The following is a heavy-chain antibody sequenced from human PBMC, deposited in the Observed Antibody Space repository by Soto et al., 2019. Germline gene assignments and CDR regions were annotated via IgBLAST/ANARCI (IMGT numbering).Heavy chain of an antibody. CDR2: IYYSGST. CDR3: ARAHSSSPYYYYYMDV. Sequence: KTSETLSLTCTVSGGSISSYYWSWIRQPPGKGLEWIGYIYYSGSTNYNPSLKSRVTISVDTSKNQFSLKLSSVTAADTAVYYCARAHSSSPYYYYYMDVWGKGTTVTVSS. CDR1: GGSISSYY. D-gene: IGHD6-13*01. J-gene: IGHJ6*03. V-gene: IGHV4-59*01.